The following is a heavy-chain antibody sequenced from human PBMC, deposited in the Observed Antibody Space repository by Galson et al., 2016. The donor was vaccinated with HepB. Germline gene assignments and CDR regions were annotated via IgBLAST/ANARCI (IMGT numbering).Heavy chain of an antibody. D-gene: IGHD2-15*01. Sequence: ETLSLTCGVFDGSLSDYSWSWIRRSPGKGLEWIGEINRRGRTNYSPSLESRVSMSVDPSKEQFSLKVNSVTAADTAAYYCARGGFCTGGSCPWPNWFDPWGQGTLVTVSS. CDR2: INRRGRT. V-gene: IGHV4-34*01. CDR1: DGSLSDYS. CDR3: ARGGFCTGGSCPWPNWFDP. J-gene: IGHJ5*02.